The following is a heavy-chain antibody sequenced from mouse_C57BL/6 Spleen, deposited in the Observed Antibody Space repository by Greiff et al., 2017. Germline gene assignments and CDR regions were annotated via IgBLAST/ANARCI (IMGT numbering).Heavy chain of an antibody. CDR3: AREEDLGYYAMDY. CDR2: IYPRDGST. V-gene: IGHV1-85*01. D-gene: IGHD3-1*01. CDR1: GYTFTSYD. Sequence: QVQLKESGPELVKPGASVKLSCKASGYTFTSYDINWVKQRPGQGLEWIGWIYPRDGSTKYNEKFKGKATLTVDTSSSTAYMELHSLTSEDSAVYFCAREEDLGYYAMDYWGQGTSVTVSS. J-gene: IGHJ4*01.